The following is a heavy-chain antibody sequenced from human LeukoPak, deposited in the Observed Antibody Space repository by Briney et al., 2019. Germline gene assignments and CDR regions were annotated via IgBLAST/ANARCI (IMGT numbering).Heavy chain of an antibody. CDR3: ARAPPDGYNPRFDY. Sequence: GGSLRLSCATSGFTFSTYGMHWVRQAPGKGLEWVAFIRFDGSNVGSNVYYADSVKGRFTISRDNSKNTLYLQMNSLRTEDTAVYYCARAPPDGYNPRFDYWGQGTLVTVSS. J-gene: IGHJ4*02. CDR2: IRFDGSNVGSNV. D-gene: IGHD5-24*01. V-gene: IGHV3-30*02. CDR1: GFTFSTYG.